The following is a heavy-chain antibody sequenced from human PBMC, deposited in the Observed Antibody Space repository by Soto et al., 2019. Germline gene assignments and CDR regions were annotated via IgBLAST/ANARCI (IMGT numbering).Heavy chain of an antibody. V-gene: IGHV4-31*03. CDR3: ARVTSDYVGEYYYYGMDV. CDR2: IYYSGST. D-gene: IGHD4-17*01. CDR1: CGSISNRGYY. J-gene: IGHJ6*02. Sequence: SQTLPLTCTVSCGSISNRGYYLSCIRQHPGKGLEWIGYIYYSGSTYYNPSLRSRVTISVDTSKNQFSLKLSSVTAADTAVYYCARVTSDYVGEYYYYGMDVWGQGTTVTVSS.